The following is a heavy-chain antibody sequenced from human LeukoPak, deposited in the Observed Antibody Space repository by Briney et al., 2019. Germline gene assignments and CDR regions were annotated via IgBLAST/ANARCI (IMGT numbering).Heavy chain of an antibody. J-gene: IGHJ4*02. D-gene: IGHD3-9*01. V-gene: IGHV3-7*04. CDR2: IKQDGSEK. CDR1: GFTFSSYW. Sequence: GGSLRLSCAASGFTFSSYWMSWVRQAPGEGLEWVANIKQDGSEKYYVDSVKGRFTISRDNAKNSLYLQMNSLRAEDTAVYYCARGGTYYDILTGYYTAWYFDYWGQGTLVTVSS. CDR3: ARGGTYYDILTGYYTAWYFDY.